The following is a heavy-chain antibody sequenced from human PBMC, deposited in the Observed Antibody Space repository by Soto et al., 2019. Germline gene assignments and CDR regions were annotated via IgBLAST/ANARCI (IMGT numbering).Heavy chain of an antibody. CDR1: GASISTSTYY. CDR2: IYYRGNT. Sequence: SETLSLTCSVSGASISTSTYYWAWIRQPPGKGLEWIASIYYRGNTYYSPSLKSRVAISLDTSKRQFSLELSSVTAADTAVYYCARPRDNHGWYFDYWGQGTQVTVSS. J-gene: IGHJ4*02. D-gene: IGHD6-19*01. V-gene: IGHV4-39*01. CDR3: ARPRDNHGWYFDY.